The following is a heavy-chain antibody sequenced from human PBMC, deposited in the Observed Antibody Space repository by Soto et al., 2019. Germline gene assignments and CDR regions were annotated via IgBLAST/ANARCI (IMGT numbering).Heavy chain of an antibody. V-gene: IGHV3-33*01. D-gene: IGHD3-3*01. J-gene: IGHJ6*02. CDR3: ARDGSEGITIFGVVILGYYYGMDV. Sequence: QPGGSLRLSCAASGFTFSSYGMHWVRQAPGKGLEWVAVIWYDGSNKYYADSVKGRFTISRDNSKNTLYLQMNSLRAEDTAVYYCARDGSEGITIFGVVILGYYYGMDVWGQGTTVTVS. CDR1: GFTFSSYG. CDR2: IWYDGSNK.